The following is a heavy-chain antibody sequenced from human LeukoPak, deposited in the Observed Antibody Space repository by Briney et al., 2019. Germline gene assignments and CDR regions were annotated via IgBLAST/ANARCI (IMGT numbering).Heavy chain of an antibody. CDR1: GYTFTSYD. J-gene: IGHJ4*01. Sequence: WASVKVSCKASGYTFTSYDINWVRQATGQGLEWMGWMNPNSGNTGYAQKFQGRVTMTRSTSINTAYMELNSLTSEDTAVYYCARSSVGARRRIDYWGHGTLVTVSS. CDR3: ARSSVGARRRIDY. D-gene: IGHD1-26*01. CDR2: MNPNSGNT. V-gene: IGHV1-8*01.